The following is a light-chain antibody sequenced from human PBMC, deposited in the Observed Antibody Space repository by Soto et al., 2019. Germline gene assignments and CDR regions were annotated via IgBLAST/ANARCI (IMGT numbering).Light chain of an antibody. CDR1: SSNVGGYSY. J-gene: IGLJ2*01. V-gene: IGLV2-14*03. CDR2: DVS. CDR3: SSYTTSSTIL. Sequence: QSVLTQPASMSGSPGQSITISCAGTSSNVGGYSYVSWYQHHPGKPPKLMIYDVSNRPSGISNRFSGSKSGNTASLTISGLQAEDEADYYCSSYTTSSTILFGGGTKLTVL.